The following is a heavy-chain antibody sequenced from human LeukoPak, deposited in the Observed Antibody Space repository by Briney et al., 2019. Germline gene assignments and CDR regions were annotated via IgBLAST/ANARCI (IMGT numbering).Heavy chain of an antibody. CDR2: ISGSGGST. V-gene: IGHV3-23*01. D-gene: IGHD4-17*01. CDR3: AKSINRGYDYGDYVSDY. CDR1: GFTFSSYA. J-gene: IGHJ4*02. Sequence: PGGSLRLSCAASGFTFSSYAMSWVRQAPGKGLEWVSAISGSGGSTYYADSVKGRFTISRDNSKNTLYLQMNSLRAEDTAVYYCAKSINRGYDYGDYVSDYWGQGTLVTVSS.